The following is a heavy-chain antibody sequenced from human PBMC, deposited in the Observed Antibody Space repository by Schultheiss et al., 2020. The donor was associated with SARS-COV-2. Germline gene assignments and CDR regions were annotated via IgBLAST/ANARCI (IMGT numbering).Heavy chain of an antibody. CDR2: IWYDGSNK. V-gene: IGHV3-33*01. CDR1: GFTFSSYG. J-gene: IGHJ5*02. Sequence: GESLKISCAASGFTFSSYGMHWVRQAPGKGLEWVAVIWYDGSNKYYADSVKGRFTISRDNAKNSLYLQMNSLRAEDTAVYYCARHNRYGDPWGQGTLVTVSS. CDR3: ARHNRYGDP. D-gene: IGHD4-17*01.